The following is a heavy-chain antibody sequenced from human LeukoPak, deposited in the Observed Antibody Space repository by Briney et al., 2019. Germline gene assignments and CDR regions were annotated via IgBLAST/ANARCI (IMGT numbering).Heavy chain of an antibody. Sequence: GGSLRLSCAVSGFTVSSNYMSWVRQAPGKGLEWVSVIYSGGSTYYADSAKGRFTISRDNSKNTLYLQMNSLRAEDTAVYYCAKDRARYSGYVHFDYWGQGTLVTVSS. CDR2: IYSGGST. CDR1: GFTVSSNY. D-gene: IGHD5-12*01. J-gene: IGHJ4*02. CDR3: AKDRARYSGYVHFDY. V-gene: IGHV3-53*01.